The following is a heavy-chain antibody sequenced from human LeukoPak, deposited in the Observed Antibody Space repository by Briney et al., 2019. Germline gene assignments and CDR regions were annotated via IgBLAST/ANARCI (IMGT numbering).Heavy chain of an antibody. CDR3: ARDEGDQWQPLDY. V-gene: IGHV3-74*01. J-gene: IGHJ4*02. CDR1: GFTFSSYW. CDR2: IDSDGSST. D-gene: IGHD6-19*01. Sequence: GGSLRLSCAASGFTFSSYWMHWVRQAPGKGLVWVSRIDSDGSSTIYAASVKGRFTISRDNAKNTLYLQMNRLKVEDTAVYYCARDEGDQWQPLDYWGQGTLVTVSS.